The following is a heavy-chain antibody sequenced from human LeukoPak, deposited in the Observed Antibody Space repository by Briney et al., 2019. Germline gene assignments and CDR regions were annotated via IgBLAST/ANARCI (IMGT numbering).Heavy chain of an antibody. CDR2: ISSSAGSGVST. CDR3: AKDSSGWYMSGGPFDY. D-gene: IGHD6-19*01. V-gene: IGHV3-23*01. Sequence: PGGSLRLSCAASGFAFSSYAMSWVRQAPGKGLEWVSIISSSAGSGVSTDYADSVKGRFTISRDNSKNTLYLQMNILRVEDTAVCYCAKDSSGWYMSGGPFDYWGQGNMVTVSS. CDR1: GFAFSSYA. J-gene: IGHJ4*02.